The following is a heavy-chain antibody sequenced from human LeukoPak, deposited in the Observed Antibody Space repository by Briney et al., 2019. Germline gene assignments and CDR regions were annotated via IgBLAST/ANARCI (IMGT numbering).Heavy chain of an antibody. CDR2: IDSSGNT. D-gene: IGHD3/OR15-3a*01. CDR3: ARAFDFRIWFDF. CDR1: GDSMTPYY. Sequence: PSETLSLTCTVSGDSMTPYYWTWLRHSPGKGLEWIGYIDSSGNTKYNPSLKSRVTILLDTSKPQFSLRLTSLTAADTAVYYCARAFDFRIWFDFWGQGALVTVTS. J-gene: IGHJ4*02. V-gene: IGHV4-59*01.